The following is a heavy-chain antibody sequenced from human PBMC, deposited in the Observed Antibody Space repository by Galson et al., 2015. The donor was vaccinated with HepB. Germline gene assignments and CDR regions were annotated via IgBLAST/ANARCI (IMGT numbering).Heavy chain of an antibody. V-gene: IGHV3-21*01. D-gene: IGHD3-10*01. CDR3: ARGLVWFGESPYFFDY. CDR2: ISTSSSYK. J-gene: IGHJ4*02. CDR1: GFTFSTYN. Sequence: SLRLSCAVSGFTFSTYNMNWVRQAPGKGLEWVSSISTSSSYKYYADSVKGRFTISRDNAKNSLYLQMNSLRAEDTALYYCARGLVWFGESPYFFDYWGQGALVTVSS.